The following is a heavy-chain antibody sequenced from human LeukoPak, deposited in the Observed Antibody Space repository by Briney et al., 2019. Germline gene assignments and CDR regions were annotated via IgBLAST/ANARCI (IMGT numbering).Heavy chain of an antibody. J-gene: IGHJ4*02. D-gene: IGHD3-10*01. CDR1: GYTFTSYA. CDR3: ARERGVRGVTFFDY. CDR2: INAGNGNT. V-gene: IGHV1-3*01. Sequence: ASVKVSCKASGYTFTSYAMHWVRQAPGQRLEWMGWINAGNGNTKYSQKFQGRVTITRDTSASTAYMELSSLRSEDTAVYYCARERGVRGVTFFDYWGQGTLVTVSS.